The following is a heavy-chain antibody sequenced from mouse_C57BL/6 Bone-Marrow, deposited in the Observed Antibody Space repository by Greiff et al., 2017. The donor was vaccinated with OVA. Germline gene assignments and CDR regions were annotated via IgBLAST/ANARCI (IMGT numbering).Heavy chain of an antibody. Sequence: EVHLVESGGGLVQPGESLKLSCESNEYEFPSHDMSWVRKTPEKRLELVAAINSDGGSTYYPDTMERRFIISRDNTRKTLYLQVISLRSEDTAVYYCARHRYDGYSAWFAYWGQGTLVTVSA. V-gene: IGHV5-2*01. CDR1: EYEFPSHD. CDR2: INSDGGST. D-gene: IGHD2-3*01. CDR3: ARHRYDGYSAWFAY. J-gene: IGHJ3*01.